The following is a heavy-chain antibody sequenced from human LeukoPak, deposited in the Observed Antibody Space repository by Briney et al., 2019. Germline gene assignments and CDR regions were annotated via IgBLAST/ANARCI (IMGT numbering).Heavy chain of an antibody. CDR2: IYPGDSDT. D-gene: IGHD3-22*01. J-gene: IGHJ4*02. CDR3: ARLYYYDSSGYYRALDY. V-gene: IGHV5-51*01. Sequence: GESLKISCKGPGYSFTSYWIGWVRQMPGKGLEWMGIIYPGDSDTRYSPSFQGQVTISADKSISTAYLQWSSLKASDTAMYYCARLYYYDSSGYYRALDYWGQGTLVTVSS. CDR1: GYSFTSYW.